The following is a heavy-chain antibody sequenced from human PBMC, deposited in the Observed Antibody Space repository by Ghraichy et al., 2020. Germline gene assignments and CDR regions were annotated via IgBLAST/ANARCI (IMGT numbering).Heavy chain of an antibody. J-gene: IGHJ3*02. V-gene: IGHV3-23*01. CDR3: AREVLPDHAFDI. CDR1: GFTFSNYA. CDR2: ISGSGGGT. Sequence: GESLRLSCAASGFTFSNYAMSWVRQAPGKGLEWVSPISGSGGGTYYEDSVKGRFTISRDNSKNTLYLQMNSLRAEDTALYYCAREVLPDHAFDIWGQGTMVTVSS. D-gene: IGHD2/OR15-2a*01.